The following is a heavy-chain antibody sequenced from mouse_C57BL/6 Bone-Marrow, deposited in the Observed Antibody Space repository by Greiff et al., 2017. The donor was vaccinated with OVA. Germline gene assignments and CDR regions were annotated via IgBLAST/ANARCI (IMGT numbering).Heavy chain of an antibody. D-gene: IGHD1-1*01. CDR2: IDPEDGET. J-gene: IGHJ1*03. CDR1: GFNIKDYY. V-gene: IGHV14-2*01. CDR3: ARSLLYYGSSYEYFDV. Sequence: EVQLQQSGAELVKPGASVKLSCTASGFNIKDYYMHWVKQRTEQGLEWIGRIDPEDGETKYAPKFPGKATITADTSSNTAYLQLSSLTSEDTAVYYCARSLLYYGSSYEYFDVWGTGTTVTVSS.